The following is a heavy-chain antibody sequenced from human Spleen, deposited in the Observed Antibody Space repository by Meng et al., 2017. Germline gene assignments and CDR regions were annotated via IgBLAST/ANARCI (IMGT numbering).Heavy chain of an antibody. D-gene: IGHD6-13*01. CDR3: AKDRSTSSSWYGTFDY. CDR1: GFTFSTYA. CDR2: ISGSGDFI. Sequence: GESLKISCAASGFTFSTYAMSWVRQAPGKGLDWVSAISGSGDFIYYADSVKGRFTISRDNSKNTLYLQMNSLRAEDTAVYYCAKDRSTSSSWYGTFDYWGQGMLVTVSS. J-gene: IGHJ4*02. V-gene: IGHV3-23*01.